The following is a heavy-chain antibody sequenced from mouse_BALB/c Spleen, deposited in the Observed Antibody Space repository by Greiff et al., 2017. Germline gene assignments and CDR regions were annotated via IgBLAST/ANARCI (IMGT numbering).Heavy chain of an antibody. Sequence: VKLVESGPELVKPGASVKISCKASGYSFTSYYIHWVKQRPGQGLEWIGWIFPGSGNTKYNEKFKGKATLTADTSSSTAYMQLSSLTSEDSAVYYCARQGYYGSSPLYFDVWGAGTTVTVSS. J-gene: IGHJ1*01. V-gene: IGHV1-66*01. CDR1: GYSFTSYY. CDR2: IFPGSGNT. CDR3: ARQGYYGSSPLYFDV. D-gene: IGHD1-1*01.